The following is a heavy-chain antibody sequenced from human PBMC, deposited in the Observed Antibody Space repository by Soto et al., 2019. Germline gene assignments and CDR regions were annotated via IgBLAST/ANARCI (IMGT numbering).Heavy chain of an antibody. D-gene: IGHD6-13*01. CDR3: AARPLYSSSWYPFY. CDR1: GFTFTSSA. CDR2: IVVGSGNT. V-gene: IGHV1-58*02. Sequence: GASVKVSCKASGFTFTSSAMQWVRQARGQRLEWIGWIVVGSGNTNYAQKFQERVTITRDMSTSTAYMELSSLRSEDTAVYYCAARPLYSSSWYPFYWGQGTLVTVSS. J-gene: IGHJ4*02.